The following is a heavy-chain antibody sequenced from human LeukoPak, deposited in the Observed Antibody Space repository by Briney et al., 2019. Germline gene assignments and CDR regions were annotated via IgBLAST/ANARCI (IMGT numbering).Heavy chain of an antibody. Sequence: GGSLRLSCAASGFTFSSYGMHWVRQAPGKGLEWVAVIWYDGSNKYYADSVKGRFTISRDNSKNTLYLQMNSRRAEDTAVYYCAKESGYCSSTSCFADAFDIWGQGTMVTVSS. CDR3: AKESGYCSSTSCFADAFDI. V-gene: IGHV3-33*06. CDR1: GFTFSSYG. D-gene: IGHD2-2*01. CDR2: IWYDGSNK. J-gene: IGHJ3*02.